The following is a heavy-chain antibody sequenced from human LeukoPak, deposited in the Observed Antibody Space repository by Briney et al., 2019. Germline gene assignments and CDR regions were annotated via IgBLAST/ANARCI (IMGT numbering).Heavy chain of an antibody. Sequence: SETLSLTCTVSGYSISSGYYWGWIRQPPGKGLEWIGSSSNSGNTYYNSSLKSRVTISFNTSANHFSLKSSSVNGAYSAVYFCAREDYDFWSTSFTGPLPYYFQFWRQGTVVSVS. CDR2: SSNSGNT. CDR3: AREDYDFWSTSFTGPLPYYFQF. D-gene: IGHD3-3*01. J-gene: IGHJ4*02. CDR1: GYSISSGYY. V-gene: IGHV4-38-2*02.